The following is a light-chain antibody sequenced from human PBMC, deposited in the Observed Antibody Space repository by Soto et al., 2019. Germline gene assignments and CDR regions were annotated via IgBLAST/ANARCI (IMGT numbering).Light chain of an antibody. CDR2: DVS. CDR1: SSDVGGYNY. CDR3: CSFAGTSTLYV. Sequence: QSALTQPRSVSGSPGQSVTISCTGTSSDVGGYNYISWYQEHPGKAPKLTIYDVSERPSGVPDRFSGSKFGNTASLTISGLQADDEADYYCCSFAGTSTLYVFGSGTKVTVL. J-gene: IGLJ1*01. V-gene: IGLV2-11*01.